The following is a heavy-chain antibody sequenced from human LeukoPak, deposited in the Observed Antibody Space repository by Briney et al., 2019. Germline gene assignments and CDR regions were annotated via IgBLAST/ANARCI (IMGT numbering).Heavy chain of an antibody. V-gene: IGHV3-21*01. D-gene: IGHD3-22*01. CDR1: GFTFSSYA. CDR3: ARDSLPLYYYDSSDPSPPHDY. CDR2: ISSSSSYI. Sequence: PGGSLRLSCAASGFTFSSYAMSWVRQAPGKGLEWVSSISSSSSYIYYADSVKGRFTISRDNAKNSLYLQMNSLRAEDTAVYYCARDSLPLYYYDSSDPSPPHDYWGQGTLVTVSS. J-gene: IGHJ4*02.